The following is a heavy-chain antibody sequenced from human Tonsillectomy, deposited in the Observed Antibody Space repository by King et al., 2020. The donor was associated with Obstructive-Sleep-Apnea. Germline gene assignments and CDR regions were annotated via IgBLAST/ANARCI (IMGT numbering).Heavy chain of an antibody. J-gene: IGHJ4*02. Sequence: VKLVESGGGVVQPGRSLRLSCAASGFTFSSYGMHWVRQAPGKGLEWVAVIWYDGSNKYYADSVKGRFTISRDNSKNTLYLQMNSLRAEDTAVYYCARDRIVRATQLDYWGQGTLVTVSS. CDR2: IWYDGSNK. V-gene: IGHV3-33*01. CDR3: ARDRIVRATQLDY. CDR1: GFTFSSYG. D-gene: IGHD1-26*01.